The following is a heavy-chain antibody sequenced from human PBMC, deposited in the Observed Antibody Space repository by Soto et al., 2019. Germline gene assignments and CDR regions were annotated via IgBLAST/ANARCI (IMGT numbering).Heavy chain of an antibody. CDR3: AKDVDTVGLSDGSGYFDL. V-gene: IGHV3-48*03. D-gene: IGHD3-22*01. CDR1: GFIFSSYE. J-gene: IGHJ4*02. Sequence: EVNLVESGGGLVQPGESLRLSCAGAGFIFSSYEMNWVRQAPGKGLEWVSYISGSGTTVDYADSVKGRFTVSRDNARKSLYLQLSSLRAEDTALYYCAKDVDTVGLSDGSGYFDLWGQGALVTVSS. CDR2: ISGSGTTV.